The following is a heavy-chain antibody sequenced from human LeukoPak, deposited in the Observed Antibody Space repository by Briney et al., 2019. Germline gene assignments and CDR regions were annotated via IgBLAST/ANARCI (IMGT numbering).Heavy chain of an antibody. Sequence: GGSLRLSCAASGFTFSDYSMTWVRQAPGKGLEWISYIGIDSGNTNYADSVKGRFTISGDKAKNSLYLQMNSLRVEGTAVYYCARDYKYAFDNWGQGTLVTVSS. J-gene: IGHJ4*02. D-gene: IGHD5-24*01. CDR1: GFTFSDYS. V-gene: IGHV3-48*01. CDR3: ARDYKYAFDN. CDR2: IGIDSGNT.